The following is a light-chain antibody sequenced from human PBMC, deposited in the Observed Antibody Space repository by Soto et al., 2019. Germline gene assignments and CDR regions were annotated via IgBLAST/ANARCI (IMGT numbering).Light chain of an antibody. Sequence: EIVLTQSPGTLSLSPGERATLSCRASQSVSSSYLAWYQQKPGQAPRLLIYGASSRATGIPDRFSGSGSGTVFPLIFGRLELEDFAVYYCKKYGSPPETFGKGTKGDIK. J-gene: IGKJ1*01. CDR1: QSVSSSY. CDR3: KKYGSPPET. V-gene: IGKV3-20*01. CDR2: GAS.